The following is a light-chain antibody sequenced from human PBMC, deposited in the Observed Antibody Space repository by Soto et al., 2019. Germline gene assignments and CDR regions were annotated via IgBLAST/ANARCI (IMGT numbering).Light chain of an antibody. Sequence: DIQMTQSPSTLSGSVGDRVTITCRASQTISSWLAWYQQKPGKAPKLLIYKASTLKSGVPSRFSGSGSGTEFTLTISRLQPDDFATYYCQQYNTYPFSFGPGTKVHIK. CDR1: QTISSW. CDR3: QQYNTYPFS. J-gene: IGKJ3*01. V-gene: IGKV1-5*03. CDR2: KAS.